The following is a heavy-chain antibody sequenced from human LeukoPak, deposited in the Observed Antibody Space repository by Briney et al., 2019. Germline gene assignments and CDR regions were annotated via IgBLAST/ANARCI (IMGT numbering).Heavy chain of an antibody. CDR1: GFTVSSNY. J-gene: IGHJ3*02. V-gene: IGHV3-53*01. D-gene: IGHD2-15*01. CDR3: AREIYCSASSCTGGVFDI. CDR2: IYSGGST. Sequence: PGGSLRLSCAASGFTVSSNYMSWVRQAPGKGLEWVSVIYSGGSTYYADSVKGRFTISRDNPKNTMYIQMNSLRVEDTAVYYCAREIYCSASSCTGGVFDIWGQGTMVTVSS.